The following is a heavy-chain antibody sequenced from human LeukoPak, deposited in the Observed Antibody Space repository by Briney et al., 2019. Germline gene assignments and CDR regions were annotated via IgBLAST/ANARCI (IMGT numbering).Heavy chain of an antibody. CDR1: GFSFSNSG. V-gene: IGHV3-48*01. Sequence: GGSLRLSCTAAGFSFSNSGINWVSQAPGKGLGWVSSIRIGSSGVVYSAYSVRGRFTISRDNSKNTLYLQMNSLRAEDTAVYYCAREVTMIVVVIPGWFVPWGQGTLVTVSS. CDR2: IRIGSSGVV. J-gene: IGHJ5*02. CDR3: AREVTMIVVVIPGWFVP. D-gene: IGHD3-22*01.